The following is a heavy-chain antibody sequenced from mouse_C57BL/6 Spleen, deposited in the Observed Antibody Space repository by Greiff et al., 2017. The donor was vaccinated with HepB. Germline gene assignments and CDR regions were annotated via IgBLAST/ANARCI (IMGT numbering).Heavy chain of an antibody. Sequence: VQLQQPGAELVRPGSSVKLSCKASGYTFTSYWMHWVKQRPIQGLEWIGNIDPSDSETHYNQKFKDKATLTVDKSSSTAYMQLSSLTSEDSAVYYWAVGSSYTLLFDYWGQGTTLTVSS. J-gene: IGHJ2*01. D-gene: IGHD1-1*01. CDR1: GYTFTSYW. CDR3: AVGSSYTLLFDY. V-gene: IGHV1-52*01. CDR2: IDPSDSET.